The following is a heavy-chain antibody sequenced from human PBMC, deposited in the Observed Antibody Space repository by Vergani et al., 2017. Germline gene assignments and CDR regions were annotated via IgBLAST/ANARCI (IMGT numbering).Heavy chain of an antibody. CDR2: INHSGST. Sequence: QVQLQQWGAGLLKPSETLSLTCAVYGGSFSGYYWSWIRQPPGKGLEWIGEINHSGSTNYNPSLKSRVTISVDTSKNQFSLKLSSVTAADTAVYYCARGRGYCSSTSCHRRYYYYYGMDVWGQGTTVTVSS. CDR3: ARGRGYCSSTSCHRRYYYYYGMDV. D-gene: IGHD2-2*01. CDR1: GGSFSGYY. J-gene: IGHJ6*02. V-gene: IGHV4-34*01.